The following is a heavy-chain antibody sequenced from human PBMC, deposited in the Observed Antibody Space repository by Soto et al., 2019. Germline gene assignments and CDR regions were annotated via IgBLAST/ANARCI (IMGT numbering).Heavy chain of an antibody. CDR3: ARAPIAARRRYYYMDV. J-gene: IGHJ6*03. D-gene: IGHD6-6*01. V-gene: IGHV4-30-4*02. Sequence: SDTLSLTCTVSGGSISSGDYYWSWIRQPPGKGLEWIGYIYYSGSTYYNPSLKSRVTISVDTSKNQFSLKLSSVTAADTAVYYCARAPIAARRRYYYMDVWGKGTTVTVSS. CDR1: GGSISSGDYY. CDR2: IYYSGST.